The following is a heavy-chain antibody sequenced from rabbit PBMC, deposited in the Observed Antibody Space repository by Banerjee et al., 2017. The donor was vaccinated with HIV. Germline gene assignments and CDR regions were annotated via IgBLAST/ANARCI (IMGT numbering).Heavy chain of an antibody. CDR3: ARDPYAFNGDTGTL. CDR1: GFSFSDRDV. Sequence: QEQLVESGGGLVQPEGSLTLTCKASGFSFSDRDVMCWVRQAPGKGLGWIGCISTGDGSTHYASWAKGRFTISKTSSTTVTLQMTSLTAADTATYFCARDPYAFNGDTGTLWGPGTLVTVS. D-gene: IGHD2-1*01. J-gene: IGHJ4*01. V-gene: IGHV1S45*01. CDR2: ISTGDGST.